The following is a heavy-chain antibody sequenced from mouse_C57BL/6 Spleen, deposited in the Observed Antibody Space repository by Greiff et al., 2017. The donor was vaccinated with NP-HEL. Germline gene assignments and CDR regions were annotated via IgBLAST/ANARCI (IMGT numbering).Heavy chain of an antibody. CDR1: GYTFTSYW. CDR2: IDPSDSYT. J-gene: IGHJ2*01. CDR3: ARSTTVVATDDY. V-gene: IGHV1-59*01. D-gene: IGHD1-1*01. Sequence: VQLQQPGAELVRPGTSVKLSCKASGYTFTSYWMHWVKQRPGQGLEWIGVIDPSDSYTNYNQKFKGKATLTVDTSSSTAYMQLSSLTSEDSAVYYCARSTTVVATDDYWGQGTTLSVSS.